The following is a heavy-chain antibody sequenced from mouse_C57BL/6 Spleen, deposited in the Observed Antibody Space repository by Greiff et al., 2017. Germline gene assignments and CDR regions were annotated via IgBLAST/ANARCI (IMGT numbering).Heavy chain of an antibody. CDR2: IYPGDGDT. CDR3: ARSTAQGFDY. Sequence: VQLQQSGPELVKPGASVKISCKASGYAFSSSWMNWVKQRPGKGLEWIGRIYPGDGDTNYNGKFKGKATLTADKSSSTAYMQLSSLTSEDSAVYFCARSTAQGFDYWGQGTTRTVSS. J-gene: IGHJ2*01. V-gene: IGHV1-82*01. D-gene: IGHD3-2*02. CDR1: GYAFSSSW.